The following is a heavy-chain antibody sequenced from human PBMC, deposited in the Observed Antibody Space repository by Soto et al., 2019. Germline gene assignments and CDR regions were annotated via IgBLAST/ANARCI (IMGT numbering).Heavy chain of an antibody. D-gene: IGHD6-19*01. CDR3: ARDNSGFDY. Sequence: SETLSLTCTVSGGSISSSSYYWGWIRQPPGKGLEWIGSIYYSGSTYYNPSLKSRVTISVDTSKNQFSLKLSSVTVADTAVYYCARDNSGFDYWGQGTLVTVSS. CDR2: IYYSGST. V-gene: IGHV4-39*02. CDR1: GGSISSSSYY. J-gene: IGHJ4*02.